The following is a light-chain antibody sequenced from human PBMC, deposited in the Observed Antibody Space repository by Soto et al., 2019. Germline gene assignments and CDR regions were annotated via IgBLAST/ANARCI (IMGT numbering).Light chain of an antibody. CDR1: SSDVGGYNY. CDR3: SSYTSSSTRV. V-gene: IGLV2-14*01. J-gene: IGLJ2*01. Sequence: QSALTQPASVSGSPGQSITISCTGTSSDVGGYNYVSWYQQHPGKAPKLMIYEVSNRPSGVSNRFSGSKSGNTGSLTISGLQAEDEADYYCSSYTSSSTRVFGGGTKVTVL. CDR2: EVS.